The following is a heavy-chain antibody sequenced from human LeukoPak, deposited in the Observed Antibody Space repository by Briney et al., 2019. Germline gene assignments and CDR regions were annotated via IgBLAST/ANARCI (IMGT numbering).Heavy chain of an antibody. V-gene: IGHV4-34*01. CDR1: GGSFSGYY. CDR2: INHSGST. D-gene: IGHD6-13*01. J-gene: IGHJ4*02. CDR3: ARRAGRSSWYRYFDY. Sequence: SETLSLTCAVYGGSFSGYYWSWIRQPPGKGLEWIGEINHSGSTNYNPSFKSRVTISVDTSKNQFSLKLSSVTAADTAVYYCARRAGRSSWYRYFDYWGQGTLVTVSS.